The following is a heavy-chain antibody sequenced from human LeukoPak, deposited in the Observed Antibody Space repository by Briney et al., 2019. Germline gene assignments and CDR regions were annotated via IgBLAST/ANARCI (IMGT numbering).Heavy chain of an antibody. J-gene: IGHJ4*02. CDR2: ISYDRRNT. CDR1: GFTFSSYG. CDR3: AKIVVTGFHY. D-gene: IGHD2-21*02. Sequence: GGSLRLSCAASGFTFSSYGMHWVRQAPGKGLEWVAVISYDRRNTYYADSVKGRFTISRDNSKNTLYLQMNSLRAEDTAVYYCAKIVVTGFHYWGQGTLVTVSS. V-gene: IGHV3-30*18.